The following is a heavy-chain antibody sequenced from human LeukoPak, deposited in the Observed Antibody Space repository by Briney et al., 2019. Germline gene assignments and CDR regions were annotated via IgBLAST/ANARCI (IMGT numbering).Heavy chain of an antibody. Sequence: SVKVSCKASGGTFSSYAISWVRQAPGQGLEWMGRIIPIFGTANYAQKFQGSVTITTDESTSTAYMELSSLRSEDTAVYYCASKGSSSLPFDYWGQGTLVTVSS. CDR3: ASKGSSSLPFDY. D-gene: IGHD6-6*01. V-gene: IGHV1-69*05. CDR1: GGTFSSYA. J-gene: IGHJ4*02. CDR2: IIPIFGTA.